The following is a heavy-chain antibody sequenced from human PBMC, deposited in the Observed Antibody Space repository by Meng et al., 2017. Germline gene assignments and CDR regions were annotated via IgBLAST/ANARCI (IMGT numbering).Heavy chain of an antibody. V-gene: IGHV3-21*01. D-gene: IGHD6-19*01. CDR1: GFTFSSYS. CDR3: ARDVSSGWSYWYFDL. Sequence: GESPKISCAASGFTFSSYSMNWVRQAPGKGLKWVSSISSSSSYIYYADSVKGRFTISRDNAKNSLYLQMNSLRAKDTAVYYCARDVSSGWSYWYFDLWGRGTLVTVSS. J-gene: IGHJ2*01. CDR2: ISSSSSYI.